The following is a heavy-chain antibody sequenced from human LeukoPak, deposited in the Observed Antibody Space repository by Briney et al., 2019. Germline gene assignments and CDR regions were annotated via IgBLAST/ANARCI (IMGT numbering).Heavy chain of an antibody. J-gene: IGHJ4*02. CDR2: IYPGDSDT. D-gene: IGHD3-3*01. CDR1: GYSFTSYW. CDR3: ARHSTYYDFWSGYYNWNYFDY. Sequence: HGESLKISCKGSGYSFTSYWIGWVRQIPGKGLEWMGIIYPGDSDTRYSPSFQGLVTISADKSISTAYLQWSSLKASDTAMYYCARHSTYYDFWSGYYNWNYFDYWGQGTLVTVSS. V-gene: IGHV5-51*01.